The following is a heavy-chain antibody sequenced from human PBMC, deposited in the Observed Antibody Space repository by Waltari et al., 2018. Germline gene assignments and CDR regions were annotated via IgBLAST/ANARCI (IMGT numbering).Heavy chain of an antibody. D-gene: IGHD3-9*01. CDR3: ARSAPYYDILTGYRNQEWFDY. CDR1: GGSISSSSYY. V-gene: IGHV4-39*01. CDR2: IYYSGST. J-gene: IGHJ4*02. Sequence: QLQLQESGPGLVKPSETLSLTCTVPGGSISSSSYYWGGIRQPPGKGPEWIGSIYYSGSTYYNPSLKSRVTISVDTSKNQFSLKLSSVTAADTAVYYCARSAPYYDILTGYRNQEWFDYWGQGTLVTVSS.